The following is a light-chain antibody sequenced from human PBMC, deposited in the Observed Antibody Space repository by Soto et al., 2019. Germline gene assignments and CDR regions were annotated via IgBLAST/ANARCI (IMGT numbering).Light chain of an antibody. CDR3: SSYAGSNNLRV. J-gene: IGLJ3*02. CDR1: SSDVGGYNY. V-gene: IGLV2-14*01. CDR2: EVS. Sequence: QSALTQPASVSGSPGQSITISCTGTSSDVGGYNYVSWYQQQSGKAPKLMIHEVSNRPSGVSSRFSGSKSGNTASLTVSGLQAEDEADYYCSSYAGSNNLRVFGGGTKLTVL.